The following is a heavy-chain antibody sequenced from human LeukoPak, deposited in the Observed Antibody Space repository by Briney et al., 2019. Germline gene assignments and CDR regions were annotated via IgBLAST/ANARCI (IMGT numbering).Heavy chain of an antibody. J-gene: IGHJ5*02. Sequence: GESLKISCKGSGYSFTSYWIGWVREMPGKGLEWMGIIYPGDSDTRYSPSFQGQVTISADKSISTAYLQWSSLKASDTAMYYCARHLEGAAAAAGTRTIAGWFEPWGQGTLVTVSS. V-gene: IGHV5-51*01. CDR1: GYSFTSYW. CDR3: ARHLEGAAAAAGTRTIAGWFEP. D-gene: IGHD6-13*01. CDR2: IYPGDSDT.